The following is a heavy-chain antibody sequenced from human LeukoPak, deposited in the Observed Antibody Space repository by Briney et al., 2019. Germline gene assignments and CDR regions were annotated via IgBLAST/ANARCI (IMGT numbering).Heavy chain of an antibody. V-gene: IGHV1-2*02. CDR3: ARSGAVGSPFDY. CDR2: INPNSGGT. Sequence: ASVKVSCKASGYTFTGYYMHWVRQAPGQGLEWMGWINPNSGGTNYAQKFQGRVTMTRDTSISTAYMELSSLRSEDTAVYYCARSGAVGSPFDYWGQGTLVTVSS. CDR1: GYTFTGYY. J-gene: IGHJ4*02. D-gene: IGHD3-10*01.